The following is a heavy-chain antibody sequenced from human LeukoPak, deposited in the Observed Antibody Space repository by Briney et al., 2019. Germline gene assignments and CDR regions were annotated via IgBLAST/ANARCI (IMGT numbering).Heavy chain of an antibody. V-gene: IGHV4-4*02. D-gene: IGHD2-15*01. CDR2: IYHSGST. Sequence: SGTLSLTCAVSGGSISSSNWWSWVRQPPGEGLEWIGEIYHSGSTNYNPSLKSRVTISVDKSKNQFSLKLSSVTAADTAVYYCARDNCSGGSCYSACWGQGTLVTVSS. CDR3: ARDNCSGGSCYSAC. CDR1: GGSISSSNW. J-gene: IGHJ4*02.